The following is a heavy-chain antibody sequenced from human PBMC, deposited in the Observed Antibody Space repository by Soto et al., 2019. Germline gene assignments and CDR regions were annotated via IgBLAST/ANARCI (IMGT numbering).Heavy chain of an antibody. J-gene: IGHJ4*02. Sequence: EVQVVESGGGLVQPGGSLRLSCAVSGFTFSNYWMTWVRQAPGKGLEWVAYMNQDGSQIYYVDSLRGRFTISRDNAKNSLYLQMNSPIVDDTAVYYCARDRGPNTPDYWGQGTLVTVSS. CDR1: GFTFSNYW. V-gene: IGHV3-7*01. CDR2: MNQDGSQI. CDR3: ARDRGPNTPDY. D-gene: IGHD2-2*02.